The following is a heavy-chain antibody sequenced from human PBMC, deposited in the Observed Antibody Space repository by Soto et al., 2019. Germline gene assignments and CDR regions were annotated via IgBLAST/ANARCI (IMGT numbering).Heavy chain of an antibody. CDR1: GFSLSADGVG. D-gene: IGHD2-2*01. CDR3: AHAYGGTSWPNDAFDV. J-gene: IGHJ3*01. Sequence: ITLKESGPTLVKPTQTLTLTCSFSGFSLSADGVGVGWIRQPPGKALERLALIYWDDATRYRPSLKSRLTITKDSSKNQVVLTMTNMAPVDTATYYCAHAYGGTSWPNDAFDVWGQGTVVTVSS. CDR2: IYWDDAT. V-gene: IGHV2-5*02.